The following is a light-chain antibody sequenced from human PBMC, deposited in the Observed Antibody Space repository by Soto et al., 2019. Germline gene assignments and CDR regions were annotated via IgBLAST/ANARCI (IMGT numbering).Light chain of an antibody. CDR3: QHTRTTPRT. Sequence: DIQMTQSPSSLFANVGERVTITCRASQGISTYLHWYQQRPGKVPSLLIYGASNLHRGVPSRFSGRGSVTDFTLTISSLQPADVATYYCQHTRTTPRTFGQGTKVEIK. CDR1: QGISTY. J-gene: IGKJ1*01. V-gene: IGKV1-39*01. CDR2: GAS.